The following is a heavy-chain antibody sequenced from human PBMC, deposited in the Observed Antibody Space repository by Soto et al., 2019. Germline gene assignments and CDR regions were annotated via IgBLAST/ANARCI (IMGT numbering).Heavy chain of an antibody. CDR3: ATGRVYYGSEY. D-gene: IGHD3-10*01. CDR2: VYFTGSTSY. V-gene: IGHV4-59*01. CDR1: ADSIGDYY. Sequence: QVLLQESGPGLVKPSETLSLTCTVPADSIGDYYWSWIRQPPGKGLEWIGYVYFTGSTSYNYNPSLKSRVAISIDTAKKQFSLILGSVTAADTAIYYCATGRVYYGSEYWGQGTLVTVSS. J-gene: IGHJ4*02.